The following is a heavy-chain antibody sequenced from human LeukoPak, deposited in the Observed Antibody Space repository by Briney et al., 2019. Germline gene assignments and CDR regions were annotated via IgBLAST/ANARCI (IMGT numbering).Heavy chain of an antibody. V-gene: IGHV3-23*01. J-gene: IGHJ4*02. CDR1: GFTFSSYA. Sequence: GGSLRLSCAASGFTFSSYAMSWVRQAPGKGLEWVSVTSGTGGRTYYADSVKGRFTISRDNSKNTLYLQMNSLRAEDTAVYYCAKSGVLAAIGEYFDYWGQGTLVTVSS. D-gene: IGHD2-15*01. CDR2: TSGTGGRT. CDR3: AKSGVLAAIGEYFDY.